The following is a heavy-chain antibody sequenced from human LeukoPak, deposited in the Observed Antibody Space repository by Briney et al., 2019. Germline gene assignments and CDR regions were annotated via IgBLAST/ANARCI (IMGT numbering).Heavy chain of an antibody. J-gene: IGHJ4*02. V-gene: IGHV3-7*01. CDR1: GFAFSSYW. Sequence: GGSLRLSCAASGFAFSSYWMSWVRQAPGKGLEWVANIKQDGSEKYYADSVKGRFTTSRDNAKNSLYLQMNSLRAEDTAVYYCARDSSDGFDSWGQGTLVTVSS. CDR2: IKQDGSEK. D-gene: IGHD5-24*01. CDR3: ARDSSDGFDS.